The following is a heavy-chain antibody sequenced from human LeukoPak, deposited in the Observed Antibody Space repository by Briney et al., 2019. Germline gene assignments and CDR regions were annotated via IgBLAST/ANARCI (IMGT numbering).Heavy chain of an antibody. J-gene: IGHJ4*02. CDR2: IIPILGIA. D-gene: IGHD2-15*01. V-gene: IGHV1-69*04. Sequence: SVKVSCKASGGTFSSYAISWVRQAPGQGLEWMGRIIPILGIANYAQKFQGRVTITADKSTTTAYMELSSLRSEDTAVYYCARGYRSGGSCYFSQDFDYWGQGTLVTVSS. CDR1: GGTFSSYA. CDR3: ARGYRSGGSCYFSQDFDY.